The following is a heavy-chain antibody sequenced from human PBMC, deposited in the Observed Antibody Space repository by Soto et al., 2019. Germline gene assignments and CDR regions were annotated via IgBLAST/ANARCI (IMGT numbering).Heavy chain of an antibody. Sequence: EVQLLESGGGLVQPGGSLRLSCAASGFTFSSYAMSWVRQAPGKGLEWVSAISGSGGSTYYADSVKGRFTISSDNSKNTLYLQMNSLRAEDTAVYYCAKDHGGYYYYGMDVWGQGTTVTVSS. J-gene: IGHJ6*02. CDR3: AKDHGGYYYYGMDV. D-gene: IGHD3-10*01. V-gene: IGHV3-23*01. CDR1: GFTFSSYA. CDR2: ISGSGGST.